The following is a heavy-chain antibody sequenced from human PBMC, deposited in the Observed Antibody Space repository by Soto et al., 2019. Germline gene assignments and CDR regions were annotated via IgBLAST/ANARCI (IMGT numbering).Heavy chain of an antibody. Sequence: QVQLQESGPGLVKPSQTLSLTCTVSGGSISSGGYYWSWIGQHPGKGLEWIGYIYYSGSTYYNPSLMSRVTIAVDSSKNQFSLKLSSVSAADTAVYYCARAVYQLPYLFDYWGQGTLVTVSS. CDR3: ARAVYQLPYLFDY. J-gene: IGHJ4*02. D-gene: IGHD2-2*02. V-gene: IGHV4-31*03. CDR1: GGSISSGGYY. CDR2: IYYSGST.